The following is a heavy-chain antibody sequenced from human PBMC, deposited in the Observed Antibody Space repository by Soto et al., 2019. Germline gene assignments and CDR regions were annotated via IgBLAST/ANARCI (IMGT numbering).Heavy chain of an antibody. CDR2: IVVGSANT. J-gene: IGHJ3*02. Sequence: SVKVSCKASGLTFIDSALQWVRQSCGHRLEWIGWIVVGSANTNYAQEFQGRVTITRDMSTNTVYMEMSSLRSEDSAVFYCAGDVLTYSHDSSGYCFHGFDTWG. CDR3: AGDVLTYSHDSSGYCFHGFDT. D-gene: IGHD3-22*01. CDR1: GLTFIDSA. V-gene: IGHV1-58*01.